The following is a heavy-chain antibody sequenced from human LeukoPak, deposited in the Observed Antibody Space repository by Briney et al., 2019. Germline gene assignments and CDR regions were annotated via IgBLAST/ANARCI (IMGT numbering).Heavy chain of an antibody. Sequence: SQTLSLTCIVSGVYISSGGYYWSLIRKHPGKGLELIGHIYYSGSTKYNPSLKSLVTISVDTSKNQFSLRLSSVTAADTAVYYCTREPWDSIGNYGVDYWGQGTLVTVSS. D-gene: IGHD3-22*01. CDR3: TREPWDSIGNYGVDY. J-gene: IGHJ4*02. V-gene: IGHV4-31*01. CDR2: IYYSGST. CDR1: GVYISSGGYY.